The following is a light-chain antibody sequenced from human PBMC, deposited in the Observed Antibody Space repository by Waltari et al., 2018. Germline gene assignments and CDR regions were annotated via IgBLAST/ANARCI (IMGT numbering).Light chain of an antibody. V-gene: IGKV4-1*01. Sequence: DIVMTQSPDSLAVSLCERATINCTSSQGVLYSSNNKNYLAWYQQKPGQPPKLLIYWASTRESGVPDRFSGSGSGTDFTLTISSLQAEDVAVYYCQQYYSTPHTFGQGTKLEIK. CDR1: QGVLYSSNNKNY. CDR2: WAS. J-gene: IGKJ2*01. CDR3: QQYYSTPHT.